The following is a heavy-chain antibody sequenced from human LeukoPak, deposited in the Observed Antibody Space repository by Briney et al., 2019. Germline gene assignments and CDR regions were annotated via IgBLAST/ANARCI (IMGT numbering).Heavy chain of an antibody. J-gene: IGHJ4*02. Sequence: ASVKVSCKASGYTFTSYGIGWVRQAPGQGLEWMGWISTYNGDTNYAQNFQGRVTMTRDTSISTGYMELSRLGSDDTAVYYCARIRGGNNYHFDYWGQGTLVTVSS. D-gene: IGHD1-26*01. CDR1: GYTFTSYG. CDR2: ISTYNGDT. CDR3: ARIRGGNNYHFDY. V-gene: IGHV1-18*01.